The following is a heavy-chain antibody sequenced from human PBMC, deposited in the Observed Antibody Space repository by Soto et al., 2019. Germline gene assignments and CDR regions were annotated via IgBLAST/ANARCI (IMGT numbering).Heavy chain of an antibody. CDR1: GFSFSVYG. CDR3: AAWAEGATEVH. Sequence: LRLSFETSGFSFSVYGMHWVRQAPGKGLEWVAVIWYDASRQFYAASVEGRFTISRDNSKAILYLQMNSLRAEDTAVYYCAAWAEGATEVHWGQGTLVTVSS. D-gene: IGHD2-15*01. J-gene: IGHJ4*02. V-gene: IGHV3-33*01. CDR2: IWYDASRQ.